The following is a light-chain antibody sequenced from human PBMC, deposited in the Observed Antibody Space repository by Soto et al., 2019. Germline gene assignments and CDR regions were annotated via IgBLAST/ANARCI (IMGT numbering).Light chain of an antibody. J-gene: IGLJ3*02. CDR2: EVT. Sequence: QSALTQPASVSGSPGQSLTISCTGTRSDVGGYNYVSWYQHHPGKAPKLIIYEVTNRPSGVSNRFSGSKSGNTASLTISGLQAEDEADYYCTSYTITTTLVLFGGGTKLTVL. V-gene: IGLV2-14*01. CDR1: RSDVGGYNY. CDR3: TSYTITTTLVL.